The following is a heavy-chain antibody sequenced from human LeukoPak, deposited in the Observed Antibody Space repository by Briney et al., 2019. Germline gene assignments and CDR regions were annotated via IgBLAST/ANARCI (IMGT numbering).Heavy chain of an antibody. CDR1: GYSFISHW. D-gene: IGHD2-2*01. CDR3: ARLRCSSSTCRQNWFDP. V-gene: IGHV5-51*01. CDR2: IYTGDSET. J-gene: IGHJ5*02. Sequence: GESLKISWKGSGYSFISHWVAWVRQTPGKGLEWMGNIYTGDSETRYSPSFQGQVTISVDKSINTAYLQWSSLKASDTAMYYCARLRCSSSTCRQNWFDPWGQGTLVTVSS.